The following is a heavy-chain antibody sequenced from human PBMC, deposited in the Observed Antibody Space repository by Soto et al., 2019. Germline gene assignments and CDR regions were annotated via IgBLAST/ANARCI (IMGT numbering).Heavy chain of an antibody. CDR3: ARVVSSSWTGPFDY. V-gene: IGHV3-66*01. D-gene: IGHD6-13*01. Sequence: GGSLRLSCAASGFTVSSNYMSWVRQAPGKGLEWVSVIYSGGSTYYADSVKGRFTISRDNSKNTLYLQMNSLRAEDTAVYYCARVVSSSWTGPFDYWGQGTLVTVSS. J-gene: IGHJ4*02. CDR1: GFTVSSNY. CDR2: IYSGGST.